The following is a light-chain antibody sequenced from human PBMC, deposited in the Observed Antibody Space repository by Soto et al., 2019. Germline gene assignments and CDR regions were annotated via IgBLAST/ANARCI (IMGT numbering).Light chain of an antibody. CDR3: HSSQDDFWV. V-gene: IGLV6-57*04. Sequence: NFMLTKPHSVSESPGRTVTISCTRSGGSIDSGLVQWYQVRPGSGPTTVISEDNERPSGVPEQFSGSINSSSNSASLTISGLKPEDEADYYCHSSQDDFWVFGGGTKLTVL. J-gene: IGLJ3*02. CDR2: EDN. CDR1: GGSIDSGL.